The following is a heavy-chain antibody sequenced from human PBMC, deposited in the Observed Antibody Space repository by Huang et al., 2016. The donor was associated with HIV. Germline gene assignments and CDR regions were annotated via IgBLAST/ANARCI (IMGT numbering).Heavy chain of an antibody. J-gene: IGHJ6*02. Sequence: QVRLEHWGEGSLKPSETLSLPCAVYGASFSTYFWSWVRQFPDKRLQWIGEMKPGGPSNYKPDFKGRVFRSVDTPKNQFSLTLRAMSAADAAIYYCARLPTPSYYDTWSISPVEEDFFYFNLDLWGRGTPVTVS. CDR3: ARLPTPSYYDTWSISPVEEDFFYFNLDL. D-gene: IGHD3-16*01. CDR2: MKPGGPS. CDR1: GASFSTYF. V-gene: IGHV4-34*02.